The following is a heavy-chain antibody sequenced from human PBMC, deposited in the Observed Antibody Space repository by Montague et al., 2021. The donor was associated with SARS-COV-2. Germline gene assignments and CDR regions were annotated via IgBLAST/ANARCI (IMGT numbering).Heavy chain of an antibody. CDR1: GGSISSDY. V-gene: IGHV4-59*01. D-gene: IGHD5-24*01. Sequence: SETLSLTCSVSGGSISSDYWSWIRQSPGEGLEWIGYIYYRGATNYNPSLKSRATFSIDTSKNQFSLKLISVTAADTAVYFCAREDRWNWFDPWGQGVLVTVSS. J-gene: IGHJ5*02. CDR3: AREDRWNWFDP. CDR2: IYYRGAT.